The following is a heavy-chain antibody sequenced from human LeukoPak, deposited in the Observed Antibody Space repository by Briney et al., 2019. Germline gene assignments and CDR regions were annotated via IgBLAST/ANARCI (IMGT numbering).Heavy chain of an antibody. CDR3: ARSPSYGSSWYALDS. D-gene: IGHD6-13*01. CDR1: GFTFSGYD. V-gene: IGHV3-13*01. CDR2: IGTTGDT. J-gene: IGHJ4*02. Sequence: GGSLRLSCEASGFTFSGYDMHWVRQATGKGLEWVSAIGTTGDTYYSDSVRGRFTISRENAKNSLDLQMNSLRAGDTAVYYCARSPSYGSSWYALDSWGQGTLVTVSS.